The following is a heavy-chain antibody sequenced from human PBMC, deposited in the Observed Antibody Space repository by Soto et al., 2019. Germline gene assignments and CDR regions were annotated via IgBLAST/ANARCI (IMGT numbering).Heavy chain of an antibody. D-gene: IGHD3-16*01. CDR2: IYSDGST. CDR3: AKGILSATIGPYAMDV. J-gene: IGHJ6*02. Sequence: PGGSLRLSCAASGFTVSSNHMSWVRRAPGKGLEWVSVIYSDGSTYYADSVKGRFTISRDNSKNTLYVQVNSLRPEDTAVYYCAKGILSATIGPYAMDVWGQGTTVTVSS. V-gene: IGHV3-53*05. CDR1: GFTVSSNH.